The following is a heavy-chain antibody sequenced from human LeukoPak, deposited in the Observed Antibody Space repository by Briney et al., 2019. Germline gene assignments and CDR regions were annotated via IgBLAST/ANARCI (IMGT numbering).Heavy chain of an antibody. V-gene: IGHV4-59*01. D-gene: IGHD6-19*01. Sequence: KPSETLSLTCTVSGGSISSYYWSWIRQPPGKGLEWVGYIYYSGSTNYNPSLKSRVTISVDTSKNQFSLKLSSVTAADTAVYYCARDSAGTSPFDYWGQGTLVTVSS. CDR3: ARDSAGTSPFDY. CDR1: GGSISSYY. J-gene: IGHJ4*02. CDR2: IYYSGST.